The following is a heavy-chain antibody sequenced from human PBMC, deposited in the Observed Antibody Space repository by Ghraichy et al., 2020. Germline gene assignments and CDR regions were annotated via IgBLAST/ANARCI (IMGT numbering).Heavy chain of an antibody. CDR1: GYTFTNYF. Sequence: ASVKVSCKASGYTFTNYFMHWVRQAPGQGLEWMGIINPSVGSTSYAQKLQDRVTMTRDTSTSTVYMELNNLRLDDTAVYYCVRDEHLAYCDGDCSHDAFDIWGQGTMVTVSS. CDR2: INPSVGST. CDR3: VRDEHLAYCDGDCSHDAFDI. D-gene: IGHD2-21*02. V-gene: IGHV1-46*04. J-gene: IGHJ3*02.